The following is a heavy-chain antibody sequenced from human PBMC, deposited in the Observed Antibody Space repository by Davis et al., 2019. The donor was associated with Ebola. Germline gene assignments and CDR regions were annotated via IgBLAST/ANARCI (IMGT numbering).Heavy chain of an antibody. V-gene: IGHV4-59*01. CDR2: IYYSGST. CDR3: ARGSPFYDFWSGYSTQNWFDP. J-gene: IGHJ5*02. D-gene: IGHD3-3*01. Sequence: SETLSLTCTVSGGSISTYHWNWIRQTPGKGLEWIGYIYYSGSTNYNPSLKSRVTISVDTSKNQFSLKLSSVTAADTAVYYCARGSPFYDFWSGYSTQNWFDPWGQGTLVTVSS. CDR1: GGSISTYH.